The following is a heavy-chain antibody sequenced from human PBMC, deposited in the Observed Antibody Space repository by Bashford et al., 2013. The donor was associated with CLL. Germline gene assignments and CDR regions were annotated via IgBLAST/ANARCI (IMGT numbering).Heavy chain of an antibody. CDR2: IRSKTYGGTT. J-gene: IGHJ2*01. CDR3: SREKSVATRYFDL. D-gene: IGHD5/OR15-5a*01. V-gene: IGHV3-49*03. CDR1: GFTFGDYV. Sequence: GGSLRLSCAASGFTFGDYVMSWFRQAPGKGLEWVGFIRSKTYGGTTKYAASVKGRFTISRDDSKSVAYLQMNSLKTEDTAVYYCSREKSVATRYFDLWGRGTLVTVSS.